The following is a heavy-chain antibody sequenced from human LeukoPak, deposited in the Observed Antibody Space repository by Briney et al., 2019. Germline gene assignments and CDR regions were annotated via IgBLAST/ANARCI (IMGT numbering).Heavy chain of an antibody. J-gene: IGHJ4*02. CDR2: IYYSGST. CDR3: ARGYVGGSYLLGY. V-gene: IGHV4-39*07. Sequence: PSETLSLTCTVSGGSISSSSYYWGWIRQPPGKGLEWIGSIYYSGSTYYNPSLKSRVTISVDTSKNQFSLKLSSVTAADTAVYYCARGYVGGSYLLGYWGQGTLVTVSS. D-gene: IGHD1-26*01. CDR1: GGSISSSSYY.